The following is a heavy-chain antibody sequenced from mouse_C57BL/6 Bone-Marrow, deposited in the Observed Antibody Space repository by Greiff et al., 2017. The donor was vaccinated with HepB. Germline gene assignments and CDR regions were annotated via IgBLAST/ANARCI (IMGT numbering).Heavy chain of an antibody. CDR2: IYPRSGNT. Sequence: VHLVESGAELARPGASVKLSCKASGYTFTSYGISWVKQRTGQGLEWIGEIYPRSGNTYYNEKFKGKATLTADKSSSTAYMELRSLTSEDSAVYFCAAYGSSFDVWGTGTTVTVSS. V-gene: IGHV1-81*01. CDR3: AAYGSSFDV. D-gene: IGHD1-1*01. J-gene: IGHJ1*03. CDR1: GYTFTSYG.